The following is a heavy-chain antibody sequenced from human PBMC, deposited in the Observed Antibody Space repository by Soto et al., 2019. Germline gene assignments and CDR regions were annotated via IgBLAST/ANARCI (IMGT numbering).Heavy chain of an antibody. J-gene: IGHJ4*02. CDR2: VIPNLGVT. D-gene: IGHD2-15*01. Sequence: QVQLVQSGAEVKKPGSSVKVSCKASGGTLSSYTFSWVRQAPGQGLEWMGRVIPNLGVTNYAKKFQGRFTIVVDTSTSTAYREMNSLRYEDTAVYYCASDKGYCSDTRCPDFDYWGQGTLVTVSS. V-gene: IGHV1-69*02. CDR3: ASDKGYCSDTRCPDFDY. CDR1: GGTLSSYT.